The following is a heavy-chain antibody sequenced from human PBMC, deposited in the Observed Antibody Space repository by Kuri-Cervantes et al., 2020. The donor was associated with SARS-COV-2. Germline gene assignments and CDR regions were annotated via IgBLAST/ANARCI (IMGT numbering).Heavy chain of an antibody. Sequence: SETRSLTCTVSGGSISSSSYYWGWIRQPPGKGLEWIGGIYYSGSTYYNPSLKSRVTITVDTSKNQFSLKLSSVTAADTAVYYCARRYFPNWFDPWGQGTLVTVSS. V-gene: IGHV4-39*01. D-gene: IGHD1-14*01. CDR2: IYYSGST. J-gene: IGHJ5*02. CDR1: GGSISSSSYY. CDR3: ARRYFPNWFDP.